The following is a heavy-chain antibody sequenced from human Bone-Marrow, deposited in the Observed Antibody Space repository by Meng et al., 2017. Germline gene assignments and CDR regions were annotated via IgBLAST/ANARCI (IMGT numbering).Heavy chain of an antibody. CDR3: AREPDSTSGGFDY. V-gene: IGHV6-1*01. CDR1: GDSVSSNIAA. J-gene: IGHJ4*02. D-gene: IGHD2-2*01. Sequence: HVHLQQSGPGLVKPSQTLAVTCAISGDSVSSNIAAWNWIRQSPSRGLEWLGRIYYRSMWSNNYAVSVKSRVTINPDTYKNQFSLQLNSVTPEDTAVYYCAREPDSTSGGFDYWGQGTLVTVSS. CDR2: IYYRSMWSN.